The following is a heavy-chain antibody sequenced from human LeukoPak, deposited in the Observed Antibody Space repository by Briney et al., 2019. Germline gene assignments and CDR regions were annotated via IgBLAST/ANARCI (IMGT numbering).Heavy chain of an antibody. V-gene: IGHV4-31*03. CDR2: IYYSGST. D-gene: IGHD2-2*01. Sequence: SETLSLTCTVSGGSISSGGYYWSWIRQHPGKGLEWIGYIYYSGSTYYNPSLKNRVTISVDTSKNQFSLKLSSVTAADTAVYYCARDMMYCSSTSCYNWFDPWGQGTLVTVSS. CDR3: ARDMMYCSSTSCYNWFDP. J-gene: IGHJ5*02. CDR1: GGSISSGGYY.